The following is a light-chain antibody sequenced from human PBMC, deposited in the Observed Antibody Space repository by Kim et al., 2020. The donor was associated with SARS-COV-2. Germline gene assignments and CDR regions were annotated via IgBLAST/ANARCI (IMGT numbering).Light chain of an antibody. Sequence: EIVLTQSPGTLSLSPGERATLSCRASQSVSSSYLAWYQQKPGQAPRLLIYGASSRATGIPDRFSGSGSGTDFTLTISRLEPEDFAVYYCQQYTRSTWTFGQGTKVDIK. CDR1: QSVSSSY. V-gene: IGKV3-20*01. CDR3: QQYTRSTWT. J-gene: IGKJ1*01. CDR2: GAS.